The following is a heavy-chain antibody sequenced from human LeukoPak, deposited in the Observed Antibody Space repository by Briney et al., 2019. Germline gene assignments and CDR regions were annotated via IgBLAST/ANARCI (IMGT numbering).Heavy chain of an antibody. CDR3: AREKGHLMEVDV. CDR1: GDSIRSDSW. V-gene: IGHV4-4*02. CDR2: RYHDGRR. Sequence: SETLSLTCAGSGDSIRSDSWRIWVRQAPGKGLEWIGERYHDGRRTYNPSLKSRVSISLDESENQFSLELTSVTAADTAVYFCAREKGHLMEVDVWGQGTTVTVSS. J-gene: IGHJ6*02. D-gene: IGHD3-3*01.